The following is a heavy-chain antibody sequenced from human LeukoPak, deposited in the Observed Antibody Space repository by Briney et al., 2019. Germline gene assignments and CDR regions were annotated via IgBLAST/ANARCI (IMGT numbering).Heavy chain of an antibody. V-gene: IGHV1-18*01. Sequence: ASVKVSCKASGYTFTSYGISWVRQAPGQGLEWMGWISAYNGNTNYAQKLQGRVTMTTDTSSSTAYMELRSLRSDDTAVYYCARGREAYCGGDCYPDYWGQGTLVTVSS. CDR2: ISAYNGNT. CDR3: ARGREAYCGGDCYPDY. D-gene: IGHD2-21*02. J-gene: IGHJ4*02. CDR1: GYTFTSYG.